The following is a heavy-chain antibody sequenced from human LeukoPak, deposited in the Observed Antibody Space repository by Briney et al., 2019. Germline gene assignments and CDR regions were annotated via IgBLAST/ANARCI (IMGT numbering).Heavy chain of an antibody. D-gene: IGHD6-13*01. CDR3: ARDTSSSWYGPPKRNWFDP. CDR2: IYHSGST. V-gene: IGHV4-38-2*02. CDR1: GHSISSGYY. J-gene: IGHJ5*02. Sequence: PSETLSLTCAVSGHSISSGYYWVWIRQPPGRGLEWIGSIYHSGSTYYNTSLNSRVSISLDTSKNQFSLKLSSVTAADTAVYYCARDTSSSWYGPPKRNWFDPWGQGTLVTVSS.